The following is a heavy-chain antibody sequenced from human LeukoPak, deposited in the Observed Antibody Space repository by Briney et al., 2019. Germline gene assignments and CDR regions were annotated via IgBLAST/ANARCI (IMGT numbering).Heavy chain of an antibody. CDR3: AKHMRATNTYYFYGLDV. D-gene: IGHD1-26*01. J-gene: IGHJ6*02. CDR1: GFSFEDYG. Sequence: PGGSLRLSCAATGFSFEDYGMHWVRQPPGKGLEWVSGISWNGGSTDYAGSVKGRFTISRDNAKNSLYLQLSSLRPEDTALYYCAKHMRATNTYYFYGLDVWGQGTTVTVSS. CDR2: ISWNGGST. V-gene: IGHV3-9*01.